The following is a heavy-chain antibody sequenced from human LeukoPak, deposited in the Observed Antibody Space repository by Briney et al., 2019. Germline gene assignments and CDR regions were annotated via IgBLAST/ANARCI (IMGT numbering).Heavy chain of an antibody. CDR1: GFTFSSYW. J-gene: IGHJ4*02. D-gene: IGHD3-3*01. CDR3: ARPDYDFWSGYLDY. Sequence: GGSLRLSCAASGFTFSSYWMSWVRQAPGKGLEWVANIKQDGSEKYYVDPMKGRFTISRDNAKNSLYLQMNSLRAEDTAVYYCARPDYDFWSGYLDYWGQGTLVTVSS. CDR2: IKQDGSEK. V-gene: IGHV3-7*01.